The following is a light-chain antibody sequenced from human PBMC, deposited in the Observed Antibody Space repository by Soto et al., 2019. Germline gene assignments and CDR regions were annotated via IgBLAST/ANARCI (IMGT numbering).Light chain of an antibody. Sequence: QSVLTQPPSVSGAPGQRVTISCTGSSSNIGAGYDVHWYQQLPGTAPKLLIYGNSNRPSGVPDRFSGAKSGTYASLAITGLQAEEEADYYCQSYDSSRSGSRVFGGGTKLTVL. J-gene: IGLJ3*02. V-gene: IGLV1-40*01. CDR2: GNS. CDR3: QSYDSSRSGSRV. CDR1: SSNIGAGYD.